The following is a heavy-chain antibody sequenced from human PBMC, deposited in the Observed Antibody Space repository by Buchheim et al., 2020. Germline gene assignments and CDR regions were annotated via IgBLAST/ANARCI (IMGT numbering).Heavy chain of an antibody. CDR1: GFTFSSYA. CDR3: AKGGGPYCSSSSCYAYYYYYIDV. V-gene: IGHV3-23*01. D-gene: IGHD2-2*01. Sequence: EVQLLESGGGLVQPGGSLRLSCAASGFTFSSYAMSWVRQAPGKGLEWVSAISGSGGSTYYADSVKGRFTISRDNSKNTLYLHMNSLRADDTAVYYCAKGGGPYCSSSSCYAYYYYYIDVWGKGTT. J-gene: IGHJ6*03. CDR2: ISGSGGST.